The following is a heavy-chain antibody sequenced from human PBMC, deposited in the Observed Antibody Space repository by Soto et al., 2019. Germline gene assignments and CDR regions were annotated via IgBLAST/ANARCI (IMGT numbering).Heavy chain of an antibody. D-gene: IGHD2-21*02. CDR1: GFTFSSYG. CDR2: IWYDGSDK. J-gene: IGHJ2*01. CDR3: AREGMPVVPATQPYWHFAL. Sequence: QVQLVESGGGVVQPGRSLRLSCAASGFTFSSYGMHWVRQAPGKGLEWVAVIWYDGSDKDYADSVKGRFTISRDNAKPTRSLQMHSRRAEDTAVYYCAREGMPVVPATQPYWHFALWGRGPRVTVSS. V-gene: IGHV3-33*01.